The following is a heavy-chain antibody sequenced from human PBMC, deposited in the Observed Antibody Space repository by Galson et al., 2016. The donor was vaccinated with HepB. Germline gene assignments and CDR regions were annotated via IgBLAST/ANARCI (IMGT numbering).Heavy chain of an antibody. CDR2: INPTGDFT. CDR1: GYIFTGHY. D-gene: IGHD3-22*01. J-gene: IGHJ4*02. V-gene: IGHV1-46*01. Sequence: SVKVSCKASGYIFTGHYIHWVRQAPGEGLEWMGLINPTGDFTTSAQKFQGRVTMTMNTSTSTFYMELTSLRSADTALYYCARSDYYDSLGGLAFWGQGTLVTVSS. CDR3: ARSDYYDSLGGLAF.